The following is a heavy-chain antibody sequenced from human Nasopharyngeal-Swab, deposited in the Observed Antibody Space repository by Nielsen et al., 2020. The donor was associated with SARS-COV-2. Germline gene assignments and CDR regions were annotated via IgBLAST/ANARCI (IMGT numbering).Heavy chain of an antibody. V-gene: IGHV1-2*06. CDR2: INPNSGGT. Sequence: ASVKVSCKASGYTFTGYYMHWVRQAPGQGLEWMGRINPNSGGTNYAQKFQGRVTMTRDTSISTAYMELRSLRSDDTAVYYCVKSGYDGISFDPWGQGTLVTVSS. CDR1: GYTFTGYY. CDR3: VKSGYDGISFDP. D-gene: IGHD5-12*01. J-gene: IGHJ5*02.